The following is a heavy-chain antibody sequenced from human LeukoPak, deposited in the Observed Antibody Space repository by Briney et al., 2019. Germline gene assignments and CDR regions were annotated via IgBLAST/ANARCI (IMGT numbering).Heavy chain of an antibody. V-gene: IGHV3-23*01. J-gene: IGHJ6*02. CDR1: GFTFSNYA. CDR3: AREPYYYYGMDV. Sequence: GGSLRLSCAASGFTFSNYAMSWARQAPGRGLDWVSGITSTGGTTYYADSVQGRFTISRDNSRNTLYLQMNSLRAEDTAVYYCAREPYYYYGMDVWGQGTTVTVSS. CDR2: ITSTGGTT.